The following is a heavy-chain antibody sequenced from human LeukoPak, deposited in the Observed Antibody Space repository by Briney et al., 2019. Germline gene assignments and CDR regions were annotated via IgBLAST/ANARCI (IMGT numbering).Heavy chain of an antibody. CDR1: GFIFSGYA. Sequence: GGSLRLSCAASGFIFSGYAMSWVRQAPARGLEWVSSLRGNGDTFYAESVKGRFTLSRDDSKNTVYLHLSNLRVEDTATYYCAKANWVSNADAVVWGQGTVVTVS. D-gene: IGHD1-1*01. J-gene: IGHJ4*02. V-gene: IGHV3-23*01. CDR2: LRGNGDT. CDR3: AKANWVSNADAVV.